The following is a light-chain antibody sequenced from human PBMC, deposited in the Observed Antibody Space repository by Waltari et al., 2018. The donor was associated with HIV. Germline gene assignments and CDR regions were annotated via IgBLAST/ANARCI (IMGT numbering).Light chain of an antibody. Sequence: QSALTQPASVSGSPGQSITISCTGSRNDIGTYKYVYWYQQHPGKAPKVLIYEVTNRPSGVSDRFSGSKSGNTASLVISGLQTDDEADYYCSSYTSSTTVIFGGGTKLTVL. CDR3: SSYTSSTTVI. CDR1: RNDIGTYKY. V-gene: IGLV2-14*01. J-gene: IGLJ2*01. CDR2: EVT.